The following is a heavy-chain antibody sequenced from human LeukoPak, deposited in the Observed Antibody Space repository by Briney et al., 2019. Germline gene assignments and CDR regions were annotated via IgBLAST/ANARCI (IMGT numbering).Heavy chain of an antibody. CDR3: ARDYYESSGYPPEPYDN. Sequence: GGSLRLSCAASGFTFSSYAMSWVSQAPGKGLEWVSAISSSGASTYYADSVKGRFTISRDNSKNTLYLQMNSLRTEDTAVYYCARDYYESSGYPPEPYDNWGQGTLVTVSS. J-gene: IGHJ4*02. CDR1: GFTFSSYA. V-gene: IGHV3-23*01. CDR2: ISSSGAST. D-gene: IGHD3-22*01.